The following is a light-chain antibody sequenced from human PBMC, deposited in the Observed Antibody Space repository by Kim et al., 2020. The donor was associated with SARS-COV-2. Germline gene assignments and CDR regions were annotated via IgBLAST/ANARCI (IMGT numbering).Light chain of an antibody. J-gene: IGLJ1*01. V-gene: IGLV2-11*01. CDR2: DVY. Sequence: QSALTQPRSVSGSPGQLVTVSCTGISSDVSGYTYVSWYQQHPGKAPKLMIYDVYKRPSGVPDRFSGSKSGNTASLTISGLQADDEADYYCCSYVVSHTYVFGTGTKVTVL. CDR1: SSDVSGYTY. CDR3: CSYVVSHTYV.